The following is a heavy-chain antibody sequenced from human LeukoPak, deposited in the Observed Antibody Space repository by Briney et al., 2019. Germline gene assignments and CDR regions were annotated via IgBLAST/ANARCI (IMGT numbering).Heavy chain of an antibody. D-gene: IGHD4-23*01. CDR1: GGSFSGYY. Sequence: SETLSLTCAVYGGSFSGYYWSWIRQPPGKGREWIGEINHSGSTNYNPSLKSRVTISVDTSKNQFSLKLSSVTAADTAVYYCARLPRLRWSVFDYWSQGTLVTVSS. J-gene: IGHJ4*02. CDR2: INHSGST. CDR3: ARLPRLRWSVFDY. V-gene: IGHV4-34*01.